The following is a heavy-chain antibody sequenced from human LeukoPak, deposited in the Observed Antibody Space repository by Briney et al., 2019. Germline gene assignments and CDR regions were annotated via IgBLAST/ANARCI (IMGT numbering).Heavy chain of an antibody. D-gene: IGHD6-19*01. CDR3: TRPVAGDSDWFDS. Sequence: PGGPLRLSCAAAGFTFSCSAMHWVRQASEKVLELVGSISSKANSYSTAYAASVKGRFTISRDDSKSTAYLQMNSLKTEDTAVYYCTRPVAGDSDWFDSWGQGTLVTVSS. J-gene: IGHJ5*01. V-gene: IGHV3-73*01. CDR1: GFTFSCSA. CDR2: ISSKANSYST.